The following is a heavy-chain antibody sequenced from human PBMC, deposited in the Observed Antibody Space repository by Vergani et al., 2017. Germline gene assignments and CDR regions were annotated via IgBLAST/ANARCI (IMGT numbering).Heavy chain of an antibody. J-gene: IGHJ4*02. CDR2: INPSGGHT. Sequence: QVQVVQSGAEVKKSGASVKVSCKTSGYTFSNYYMHWVRQAPVQGLEWMGIINPSGGHTNYAQKFQGRVTMTRDTSTSTVYMVLSSLRSEDTAIYYCARGDYGILTGYRYWGQGTLVTVSA. D-gene: IGHD3-9*01. CDR3: ARGDYGILTGYRY. V-gene: IGHV1-46*03. CDR1: GYTFSNYY.